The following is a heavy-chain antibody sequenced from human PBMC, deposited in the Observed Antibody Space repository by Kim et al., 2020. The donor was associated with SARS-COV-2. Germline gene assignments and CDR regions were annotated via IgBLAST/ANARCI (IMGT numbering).Heavy chain of an antibody. CDR2: ISSNGGST. CDR3: VKNYYGSGSYYKAADY. J-gene: IGHJ4*02. D-gene: IGHD3-10*01. Sequence: GGSLRLSCSASGFTFSSYAMHWVRQAPGKGLEYVSAISSNGGSTYYADSVKGRFTISRDNSKNTLYLQMSSLRAEDTAVYYCVKNYYGSGSYYKAADYWGQGTLVTVSS. CDR1: GFTFSSYA. V-gene: IGHV3-64D*06.